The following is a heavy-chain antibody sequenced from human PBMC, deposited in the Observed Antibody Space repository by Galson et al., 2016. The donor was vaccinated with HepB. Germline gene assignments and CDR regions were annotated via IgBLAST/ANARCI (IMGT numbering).Heavy chain of an antibody. CDR2: IRSIHHNHAT. Sequence: SLRLSCAASGYSFSGSAIQWVRQASGKGLEWIATIRSIHHNHATEYVASVKGRFTISRDDSRTTAYLQMDGLKTEDTAVYYCTNLDDGDLLRANSWGQGTLVTVSS. V-gene: IGHV3-73*01. CDR1: GYSFSGSA. J-gene: IGHJ4*02. D-gene: IGHD4-17*01. CDR3: TNLDDGDLLRANS.